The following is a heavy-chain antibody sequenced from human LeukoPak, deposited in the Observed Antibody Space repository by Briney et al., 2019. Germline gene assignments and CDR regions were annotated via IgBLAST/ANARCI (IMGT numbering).Heavy chain of an antibody. Sequence: KPSETLSLTCAVYGGSFSGYYWSWIRQPPGKGLEWIGEINHSGSTNYNPPLKSRVTISVDTSKNQFSLKLSSVTAADTAVYYCARRRITMVRGVLYFDYWGQGTLVTVSS. J-gene: IGHJ4*02. D-gene: IGHD3-10*01. CDR1: GGSFSGYY. CDR3: ARRRITMVRGVLYFDY. V-gene: IGHV4-34*01. CDR2: INHSGST.